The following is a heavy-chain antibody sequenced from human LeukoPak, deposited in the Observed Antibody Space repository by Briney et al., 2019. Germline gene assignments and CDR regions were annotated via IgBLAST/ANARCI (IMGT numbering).Heavy chain of an antibody. V-gene: IGHV3-23*01. CDR3: AKDSRYCSGGSCLRTPFDY. J-gene: IGHJ4*02. Sequence: ETLSLTCAVYGGSFSGYYWSWVRQAPGKGLEWVSAISGSGGSTYYADSVKGRFTISRDNSKNTLYLQMNSLRAEDTAVYYCAKDSRYCSGGSCLRTPFDYWGQGTLVTVSS. D-gene: IGHD2-15*01. CDR2: ISGSGGST. CDR1: GGSFSGYY.